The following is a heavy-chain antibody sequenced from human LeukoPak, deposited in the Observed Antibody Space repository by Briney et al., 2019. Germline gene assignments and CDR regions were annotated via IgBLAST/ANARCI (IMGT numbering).Heavy chain of an antibody. Sequence: GGSLRLSCAASGFTFNIYWMSWVRQAPGTGLEWVANINQDGSEKYYVDSVKGRFTISRDNAKNTLYLQMNSLRAEDTAVYYCARDNGGIAVAGTPSDAFDIWGQGTMVTVSS. D-gene: IGHD6-19*01. CDR1: GFTFNIYW. V-gene: IGHV3-7*01. CDR2: INQDGSEK. J-gene: IGHJ3*02. CDR3: ARDNGGIAVAGTPSDAFDI.